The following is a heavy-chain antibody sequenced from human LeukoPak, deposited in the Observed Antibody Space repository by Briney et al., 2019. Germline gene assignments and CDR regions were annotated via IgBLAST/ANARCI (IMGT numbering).Heavy chain of an antibody. D-gene: IGHD3-22*01. CDR1: GGSISSYY. CDR3: ARQVTSSGYYYFDY. V-gene: IGHV4-59*08. Sequence: PSETLSLTCTVSGGSISSYYWSWIRQPPGKGLEWIGYIYYSGSTNYNPSLKSRVTISVDTSKNQFSLKLSSVTAADTAVYYCARQVTSSGYYYFDYWGQGTLVTVSS. CDR2: IYYSGST. J-gene: IGHJ4*02.